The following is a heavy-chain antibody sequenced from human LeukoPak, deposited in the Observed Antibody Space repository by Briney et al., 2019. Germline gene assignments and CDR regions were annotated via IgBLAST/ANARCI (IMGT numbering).Heavy chain of an antibody. CDR1: GFTFSSYA. J-gene: IGHJ4*02. CDR3: VKDLRYYYDSPADH. V-gene: IGHV3-23*01. D-gene: IGHD3-22*01. Sequence: GGSLRLSCAASGFTFSSYAMTWVRQAPGKGLEWVSFIIGNGGATYYADSVKGRFTISRDNSQDTLHMQMSSLRDDDTAVYYCVKDLRYYYDSPADHWGQGTLVTVSS. CDR2: IIGNGGAT.